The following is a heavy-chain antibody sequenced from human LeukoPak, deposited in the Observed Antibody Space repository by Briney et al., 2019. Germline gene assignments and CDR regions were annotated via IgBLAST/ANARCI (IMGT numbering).Heavy chain of an antibody. Sequence: PSETLSLTCTVSGGSISSYYWSWIRQPAGKGLEWIGRIYTSGSTNYNPSLKSRVTMSVDTSKNQFSLKLSSVTAADTAVYYCARVYSSSSYYYYMDVWGKGTTVTVSS. CDR1: GGSISSYY. J-gene: IGHJ6*03. V-gene: IGHV4-4*07. CDR3: ARVYSSSSYYYYMDV. CDR2: IYTSGST. D-gene: IGHD6-6*01.